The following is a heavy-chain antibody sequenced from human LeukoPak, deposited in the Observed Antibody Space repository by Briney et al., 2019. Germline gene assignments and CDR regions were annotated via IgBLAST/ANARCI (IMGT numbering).Heavy chain of an antibody. J-gene: IGHJ4*02. CDR2: ISGSGGGT. Sequence: GGSLRLSCAASGFTFSSIATSWVRQAPGKGLEWVSTISGSGGGTYYADSVKGRFTISRDDSKNTLYLQMNSLRADDTAVYYCAKDLGRYRNNFFDYWGQGNLVTVSS. CDR3: AKDLGRYRNNFFDY. CDR1: GFTFSSIA. D-gene: IGHD1-26*01. V-gene: IGHV3-23*01.